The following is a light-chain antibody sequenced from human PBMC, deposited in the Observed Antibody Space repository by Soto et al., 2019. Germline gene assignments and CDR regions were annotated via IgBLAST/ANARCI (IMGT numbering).Light chain of an antibody. CDR2: AAS. V-gene: IGKV1-6*02. CDR3: LQDYSYPLT. CDR1: QGIRND. Sequence: AIQMTQSPSSLSASVGDRVTITCRASQGIRNDLGWYQQKPGNAPKLLIYAASTLQSGVPSRFRGSGSGTDFTLTISGLQPEDFAIYYCLQDYSYPLTVGGGTKVEIK. J-gene: IGKJ4*01.